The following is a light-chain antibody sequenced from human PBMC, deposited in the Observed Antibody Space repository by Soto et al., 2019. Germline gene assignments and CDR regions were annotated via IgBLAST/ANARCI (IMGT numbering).Light chain of an antibody. CDR1: QSIDRW. Sequence: EIQMTQSPSTLPASVGDRVTITCRASQSIDRWLAWYQQKPGKAPKILIYHAPSLETGVPSRFSGSGSGTEFTLTISSLQPDDFATYYCQHYNSYGTFGQGTMVDI. V-gene: IGKV1-5*01. CDR3: QHYNSYGT. CDR2: HAP. J-gene: IGKJ1*01.